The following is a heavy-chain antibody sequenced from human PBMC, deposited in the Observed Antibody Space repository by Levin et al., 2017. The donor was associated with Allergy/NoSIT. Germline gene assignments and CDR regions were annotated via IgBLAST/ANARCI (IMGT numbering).Heavy chain of an antibody. Sequence: PGGSLRLSCAVSGYIFSDCYMNWIRQAPGKGLEWLSYISSSGTTIYYADSLKGRFTISRDNAKNSLYLQMTSLTAEDTAVYYCATGLVGASELFDSWGQGTLVTVSS. CDR1: GYIFSDCY. D-gene: IGHD1-26*01. CDR2: ISSSGTTI. CDR3: ATGLVGASELFDS. V-gene: IGHV3-11*01. J-gene: IGHJ4*02.